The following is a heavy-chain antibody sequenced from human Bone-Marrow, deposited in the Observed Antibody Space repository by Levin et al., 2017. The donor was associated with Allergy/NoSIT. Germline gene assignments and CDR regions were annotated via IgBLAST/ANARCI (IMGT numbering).Heavy chain of an antibody. J-gene: IGHJ6*03. CDR3: ARVLAYDFWSGYYRESDMDV. CDR2: IYYSGST. CDR1: GGSISSGGYY. V-gene: IGHV4-31*03. D-gene: IGHD3-3*01. Sequence: PSETLSLTCTVSGGSISSGGYYWSWIRQHPGKGLEWIGYIYYSGSTYHNPSLKSRVTISVDRSKNQFSLKLSSVTAADTAVYYCARVLAYDFWSGYYRESDMDVWGKGTTVIVSS.